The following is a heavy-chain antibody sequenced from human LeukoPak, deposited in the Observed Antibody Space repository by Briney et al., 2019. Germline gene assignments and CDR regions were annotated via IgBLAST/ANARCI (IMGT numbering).Heavy chain of an antibody. CDR3: ARDNRGYDY. CDR1: AFTVSTYS. D-gene: IGHD5-12*01. CDR2: ITSSSSAI. V-gene: IGHV3-48*04. Sequence: GGSLRLSCAAAAFTVSTYSMDWVRQAPGKGLEWISYITSSSSAIYYTDSVKGRFTVSRDNAKNSLYLQMNSLRAEDTAVYYCARDNRGYDYWGQGTLVTVSS. J-gene: IGHJ4*02.